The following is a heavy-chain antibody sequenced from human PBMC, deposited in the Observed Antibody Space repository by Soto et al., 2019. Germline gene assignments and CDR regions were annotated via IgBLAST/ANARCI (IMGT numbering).Heavy chain of an antibody. J-gene: IGHJ6*03. CDR1: GFTFSSYW. D-gene: IGHD3-3*01. CDR2: IKQDGSEK. Sequence: PGGSLRLSCAASGFTFSSYWMSWVRQAPGKGLEWVANIKQDGSEKYYVDSVKGRFTISRDNAKNSLYLQMNSLRAEDTAVYYCARGIRFLEWLALDFGYYMDVWGKGTTVTVSS. V-gene: IGHV3-7*01. CDR3: ARGIRFLEWLALDFGYYMDV.